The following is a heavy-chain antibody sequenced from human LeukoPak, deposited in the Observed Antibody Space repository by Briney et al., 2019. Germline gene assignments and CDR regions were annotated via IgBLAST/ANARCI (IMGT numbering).Heavy chain of an antibody. V-gene: IGHV1-69*04. D-gene: IGHD1-14*01. Sequence: GASVKVSCKASGGTFSSYAITWVRKAHGLGLEWMGRIIPTLEVANYAQKFQGRVTITADKSTSPAYMELSSLSTEDTAVDYCARVISGTWLWFWGQGTLVTVSS. CDR1: GGTFSSYA. CDR2: IIPTLEVA. J-gene: IGHJ4*02. CDR3: ARVISGTWLWF.